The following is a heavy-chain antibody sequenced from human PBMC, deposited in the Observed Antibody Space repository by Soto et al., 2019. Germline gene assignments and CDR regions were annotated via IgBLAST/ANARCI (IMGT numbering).Heavy chain of an antibody. Sequence: PGGSLRLSCAASGVIFRNYWMLWVRQAPGKGLVWVARVDFDGSSTAYADSVKGRFTISRDNSKNTQYLQMSSLRADDTAVYYCVKGEYYYDSSGYYPFDYCGQGTLVTVS. J-gene: IGHJ4*02. CDR3: VKGEYYYDSSGYYPFDY. CDR1: GVIFRNYW. CDR2: VDFDGSST. V-gene: IGHV3-74*03. D-gene: IGHD3-22*01.